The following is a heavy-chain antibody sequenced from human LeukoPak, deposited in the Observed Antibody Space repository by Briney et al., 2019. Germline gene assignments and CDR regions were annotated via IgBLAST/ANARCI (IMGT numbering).Heavy chain of an antibody. J-gene: IGHJ4*02. CDR2: IYTSGNT. V-gene: IGHV4-61*09. CDR3: ARGKSRILRYFDWLTYYFDY. D-gene: IGHD3-9*01. CDR1: GGSISSGSYC. Sequence: SETLSLTCTVSGGSISSGSYCWSWIRQPAGKGLEWIGHIYTSGNTNYNPSLKSRVTISVDTSKNQFSLKLSSVTAADTAVYYCARGKSRILRYFDWLTYYFDYWGQGTLVTVSS.